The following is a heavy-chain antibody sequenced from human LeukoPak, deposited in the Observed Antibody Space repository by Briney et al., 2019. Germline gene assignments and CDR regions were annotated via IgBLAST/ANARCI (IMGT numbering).Heavy chain of an antibody. Sequence: GGSLRLSCEASGFTFRSYGMHWVRQAPGKGLEWLAFIRFDGTEQNYAASVKGRFTISRDNFRNTLYLQMNRLNIEDTAVYYCAKDHNGGSDYWGRGTLVTVSS. CDR2: IRFDGTEQ. D-gene: IGHD3-16*01. CDR1: GFTFRSYG. J-gene: IGHJ4*02. CDR3: AKDHNGGSDY. V-gene: IGHV3-30*02.